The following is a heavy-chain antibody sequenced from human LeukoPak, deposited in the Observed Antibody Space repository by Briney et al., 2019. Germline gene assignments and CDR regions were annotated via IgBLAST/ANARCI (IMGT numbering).Heavy chain of an antibody. CDR2: ISAYNGNT. V-gene: IGHV1-18*01. D-gene: IGHD2-2*01. Sequence: GASVKVSCKASGYTFTSYGISWVRQAPGQGLEWMGWISAYNGNTSYAQKLQGRVTMTTDTSTSTAYMELRSLRSDDTAVYYCARLSKDIVVVPAAIDLDYWGQGTLVTVSS. J-gene: IGHJ4*02. CDR3: ARLSKDIVVVPAAIDLDY. CDR1: GYTFTSYG.